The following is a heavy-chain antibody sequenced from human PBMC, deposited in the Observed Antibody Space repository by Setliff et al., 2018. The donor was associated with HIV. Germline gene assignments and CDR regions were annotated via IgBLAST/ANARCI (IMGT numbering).Heavy chain of an antibody. CDR3: AKDLGSSWSPFDY. CDR2: ISWNSGSI. V-gene: IGHV3-9*03. Sequence: PGGSLRLSCAASGFTFDDYAMHWVRQAPGKGLEWVSGISWNSGSIGYADSVKGRFTISRDNAKNSLYLQMNSLRAEDMALYYCAKDLGSSWSPFDYWGQGTLVTVSS. D-gene: IGHD6-13*01. CDR1: GFTFDDYA. J-gene: IGHJ4*02.